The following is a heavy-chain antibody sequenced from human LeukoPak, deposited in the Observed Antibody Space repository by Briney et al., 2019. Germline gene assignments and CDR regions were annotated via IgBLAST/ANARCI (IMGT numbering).Heavy chain of an antibody. CDR1: GFTFSDYA. Sequence: QPGGSLRLSCAASGFTFSDYALGWVRQAPGRGLEWVATLSGSGAGTYYSDSVQGRSTISRDNSKGTLFLQMNSLRAEDTAFYYCAKAELGVDTFFDYWGQGTLVTVSS. D-gene: IGHD3-3*01. J-gene: IGHJ4*02. CDR3: AKAELGVDTFFDY. CDR2: LSGSGAGT. V-gene: IGHV3-23*01.